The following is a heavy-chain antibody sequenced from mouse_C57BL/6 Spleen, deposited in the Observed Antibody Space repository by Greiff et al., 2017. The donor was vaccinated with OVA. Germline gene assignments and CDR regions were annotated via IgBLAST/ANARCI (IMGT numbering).Heavy chain of an antibody. Sequence: GVEWVAYISSGSSTIYYADTVKGRFTISRDNAKNTLFLQMTSLRSEDTAMYYCARGWSYYFDYWGQGTTLTVSS. V-gene: IGHV5-17*01. CDR3: ARGWSYYFDY. J-gene: IGHJ2*01. CDR2: ISSGSSTI. D-gene: IGHD1-1*02.